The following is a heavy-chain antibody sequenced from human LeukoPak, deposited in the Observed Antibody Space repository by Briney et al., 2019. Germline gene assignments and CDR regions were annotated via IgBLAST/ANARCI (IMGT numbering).Heavy chain of an antibody. V-gene: IGHV4-59*08. CDR2: MYYNGNT. CDR3: ARQRPWGLSRYFDY. CDR1: GGSISGYY. J-gene: IGHJ4*02. Sequence: SETLSLTCTVSGGSISGYYWTWIRQPPGKGLEWIGYMYYNGNTNYNPSLKSRVTISVDTSKNQFSLKLTSVTAADTAVYFCARQRPWGLSRYFDYWGQGTLVTVSS. D-gene: IGHD7-27*01.